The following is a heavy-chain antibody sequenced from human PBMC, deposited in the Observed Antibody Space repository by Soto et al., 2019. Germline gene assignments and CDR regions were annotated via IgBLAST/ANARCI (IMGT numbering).Heavy chain of an antibody. Sequence: ASVKVSCKASGYTFTSYYMHWVRQAPGQGLEWMGIINPSGGSTSYARKFQGRVTMTRDTSTSTVYMELSSLRSEDTAVYYCARDPEVVGPDYWGQGTLVTVYS. J-gene: IGHJ4*02. D-gene: IGHD2-15*01. CDR3: ARDPEVVGPDY. V-gene: IGHV1-46*01. CDR2: INPSGGST. CDR1: GYTFTSYY.